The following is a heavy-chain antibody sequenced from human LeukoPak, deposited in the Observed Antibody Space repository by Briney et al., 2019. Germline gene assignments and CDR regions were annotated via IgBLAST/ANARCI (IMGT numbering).Heavy chain of an antibody. J-gene: IGHJ5*02. Sequence: GGSLRLSCDASALTFSAYDRSGVGRAPGKGLRGFSFCRRSGRRIYYAASVKGRFLIYRDNSQGTLYLQMNSLRVDYTAVYYCANAQTGSRRWFDLWGQGTLVTVSS. CDR3: ANAQTGSRRWFDL. D-gene: IGHD2-15*01. CDR2: CRRSGRRI. V-gene: IGHV3-23*01. CDR1: ALTFSAYD.